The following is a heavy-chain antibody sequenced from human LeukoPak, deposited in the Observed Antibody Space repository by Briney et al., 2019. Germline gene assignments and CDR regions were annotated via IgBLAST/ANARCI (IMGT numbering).Heavy chain of an antibody. CDR2: ISAYNGNT. V-gene: IGHV1-18*01. CDR3: ARIFSTTRYFDWLLSDYYYYMDV. Sequence: ASVKVSCKASGYTFTSYGISWVRQAPGQGLEWMGWISAYNGNTNYAQKLQGRVTMTTDTSTSTAYMELRSLRSDDTAVYYCARIFSTTRYFDWLLSDYYYYMDVWGKGTTVTISS. J-gene: IGHJ6*03. D-gene: IGHD3-9*01. CDR1: GYTFTSYG.